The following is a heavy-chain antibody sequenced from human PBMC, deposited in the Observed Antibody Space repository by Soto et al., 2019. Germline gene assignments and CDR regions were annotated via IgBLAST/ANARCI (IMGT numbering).Heavy chain of an antibody. V-gene: IGHV1-69*13. Sequence: GASVKVSCKASGGTFSSYAISWVRQAPGQGLEWMGGIIPIFGTANYAQKFQGRVTITADESTSTAYMELSSLRSEDTAVYYCARDIVAGGGDAFDIWGQGTMVT. CDR3: ARDIVAGGGDAFDI. CDR2: IIPIFGTA. CDR1: GGTFSSYA. D-gene: IGHD2-15*01. J-gene: IGHJ3*02.